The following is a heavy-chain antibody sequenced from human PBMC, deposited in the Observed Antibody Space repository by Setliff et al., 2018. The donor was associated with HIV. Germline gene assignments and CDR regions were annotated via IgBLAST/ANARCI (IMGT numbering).Heavy chain of an antibody. V-gene: IGHV4-39*01. Sequence: PSETLSLTCTVSGGSSSSSSFYWGWIRQPPGKGLEWTGSIYYSGNTYYNPSLKSRVTISVDTSKNQFSLKLSSVTAADTAVYYCARPFDWGSSHPLGYWSQGTLVTVSS. J-gene: IGHJ4*02. CDR2: IYYSGNT. D-gene: IGHD3-9*01. CDR3: ARPFDWGSSHPLGY. CDR1: GGSSSSSSFY.